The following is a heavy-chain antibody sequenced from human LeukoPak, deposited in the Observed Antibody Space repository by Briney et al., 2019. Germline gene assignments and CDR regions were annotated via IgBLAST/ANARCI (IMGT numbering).Heavy chain of an antibody. Sequence: GGSLRLSCAASGFSFSSYWMSWVRQAPGKGLEWVSSISGSGDNTYYAESVKGRFTISRDNSKNTLFLQMNSLRAEDTAVFYCAKRSGYTTGWFFDFWGQGTLVTVSS. D-gene: IGHD6-19*01. CDR1: GFSFSSYW. CDR3: AKRSGYTTGWFFDF. CDR2: ISGSGDNT. J-gene: IGHJ4*02. V-gene: IGHV3-23*01.